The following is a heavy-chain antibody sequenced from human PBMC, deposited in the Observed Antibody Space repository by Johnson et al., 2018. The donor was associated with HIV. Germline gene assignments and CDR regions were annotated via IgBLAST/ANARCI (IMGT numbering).Heavy chain of an antibody. CDR2: IRYDVANK. Sequence: QVQLVESGGGVVQPGGSLRLSCAASGFTFSSYGMHWVRQAPGKGLEWVAFIRYDVANKYYADSVKGRFTISRDNSKNTQHLQMNSLRAADTAVYYCVKGGHGDYGGEAFDIWGQGTMVTVSS. V-gene: IGHV3-30*02. D-gene: IGHD4-17*01. CDR3: VKGGHGDYGGEAFDI. CDR1: GFTFSSYG. J-gene: IGHJ3*02.